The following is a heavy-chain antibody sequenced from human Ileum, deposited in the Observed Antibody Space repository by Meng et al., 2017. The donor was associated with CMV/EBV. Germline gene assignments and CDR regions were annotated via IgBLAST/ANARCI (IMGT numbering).Heavy chain of an antibody. CDR1: GFTFTNYD. Sequence: KASGFTFTNYDFHGVRQAPGQGLEWMGWISAYKGGTNPAQKFQGRATMTIDTSTSTAYMELRSLRSDDTAVYYCARGDTYYLEWWFDPWGQGTLVTVSS. V-gene: IGHV1-18*01. D-gene: IGHD3-3*01. CDR2: ISAYKGGT. CDR3: ARGDTYYLEWWFDP. J-gene: IGHJ5*02.